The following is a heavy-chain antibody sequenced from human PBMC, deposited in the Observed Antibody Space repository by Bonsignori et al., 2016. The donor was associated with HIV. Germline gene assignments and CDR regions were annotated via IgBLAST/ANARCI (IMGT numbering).Heavy chain of an antibody. Sequence: GGSLRLSCAASGFTVSSNYMSWVRQAPGKGLEWVSLIYSDGSTFYTDSVKGRFTISRDNSKNTLYLQMNSLTAEDTAVYYCARDSYYDSSRLFDYWGQGTLVTVSS. V-gene: IGHV3-66*01. CDR2: IYSDGST. D-gene: IGHD3-22*01. CDR1: GFTVSSNY. CDR3: ARDSYYDSSRLFDY. J-gene: IGHJ4*02.